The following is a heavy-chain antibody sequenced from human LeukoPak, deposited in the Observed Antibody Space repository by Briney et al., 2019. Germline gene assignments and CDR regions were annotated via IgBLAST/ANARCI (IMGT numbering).Heavy chain of an antibody. CDR1: GFTFNNYA. J-gene: IGHJ4*02. CDR3: VKVAGLLGAPYFFDY. V-gene: IGHV3-23*01. CDR2: INGGRGDT. D-gene: IGHD3-3*01. Sequence: GGSLRLSCAASGFTFNNYALTWVRQAPGKGLEWVSVINGGRGDTYYVESVEGRLTISRDNSKNTLYLQMNSLRAEDTAVYYCVKVAGLLGAPYFFDYWGQGTLVTVSS.